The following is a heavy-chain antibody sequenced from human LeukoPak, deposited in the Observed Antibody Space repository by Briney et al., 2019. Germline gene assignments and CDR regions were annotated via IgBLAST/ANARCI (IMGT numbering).Heavy chain of an antibody. D-gene: IGHD1-26*01. J-gene: IGHJ4*02. CDR2: ISSSSSYI. CDR3: ARDQRGYSGSYYFDY. Sequence: GGSLRLSCAASGFTFSSYSMNWVRQAPGKGLEWVSSISSSSSYIYYADSVKGRFTISRDNAKNSLYLQMNSLRAEDTAVYYCARDQRGYSGSYYFDYWGQGTLVTVSS. CDR1: GFTFSSYS. V-gene: IGHV3-21*01.